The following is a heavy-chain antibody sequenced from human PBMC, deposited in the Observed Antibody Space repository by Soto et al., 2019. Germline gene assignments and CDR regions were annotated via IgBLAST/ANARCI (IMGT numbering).Heavy chain of an antibody. CDR2: IIPIFGNT. CDR1: GGTFSSYA. Sequence: SVKVSCKASGGTFSSYAISCVRQAPGQGLEWMGGIIPIFGNTKYSQKFQGRVTITRDTSASTAYMELSSLRSEDTAVYYCARAVAVAADFDYWGQGTLVTVSS. D-gene: IGHD6-19*01. CDR3: ARAVAVAADFDY. V-gene: IGHV1-69*05. J-gene: IGHJ4*02.